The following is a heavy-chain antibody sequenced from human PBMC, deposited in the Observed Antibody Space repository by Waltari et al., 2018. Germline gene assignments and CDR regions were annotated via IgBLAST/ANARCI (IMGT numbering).Heavy chain of an antibody. J-gene: IGHJ4*02. CDR3: ARGAPFGRFRGIIDY. CDR2: IYYSGST. Sequence: QLQLQESGPGLVKPSETLSLTCTVSGGSISSSSYYWGWIRQPPGKGLEWIGSIYYSGSTYYNPSLKSRVTISVDTSKNQFSLKLSSVTAADTAVYYCARGAPFGRFRGIIDYWGQGTLVTVSS. V-gene: IGHV4-39*07. D-gene: IGHD3-10*01. CDR1: GGSISSSSYY.